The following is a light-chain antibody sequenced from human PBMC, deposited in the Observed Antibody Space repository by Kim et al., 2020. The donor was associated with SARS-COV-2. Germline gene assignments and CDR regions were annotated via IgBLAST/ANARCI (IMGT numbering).Light chain of an antibody. J-gene: IGKJ1*01. CDR1: QGINNF. CDR2: AAS. Sequence: ASVGDRVTITCRSSQGINNFLAWYQQRPGKVPKLLIYAASVLQSGVPSRFSASGSGTDFTLTLSSLQPEDVATYYCQKYNSASWTFGQGTKVDIK. CDR3: QKYNSASWT. V-gene: IGKV1-27*01.